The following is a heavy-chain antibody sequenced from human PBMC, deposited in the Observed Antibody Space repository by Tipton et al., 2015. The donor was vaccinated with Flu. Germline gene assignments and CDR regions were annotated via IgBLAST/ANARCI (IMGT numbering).Heavy chain of an antibody. CDR1: AGSIRDYH. Sequence: TLSLTCTVSAGSIRDYHWTWIRQPPGKGLECIGYIFYTGHTTYNPSLKSRVTISLDTSKSQFSLKLNSVTAADTAVYYCARDVAAVPAAIRDWGQGTLVTVSS. J-gene: IGHJ4*02. V-gene: IGHV4-59*01. CDR2: IFYTGHT. D-gene: IGHD6-13*01. CDR3: ARDVAAVPAAIRD.